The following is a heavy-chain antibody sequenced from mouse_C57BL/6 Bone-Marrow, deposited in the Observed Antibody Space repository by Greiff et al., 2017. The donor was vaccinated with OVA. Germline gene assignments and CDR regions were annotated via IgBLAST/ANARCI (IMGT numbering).Heavy chain of an antibody. J-gene: IGHJ2*01. Sequence: DVQLQESGGGLVKPGGSLKLSCAASGFTFSSYAMSWVRQTPEKRLEWVATISDGGSYTYYPDNVKGRFTISRDNAKNNLYLQMSHLKSEDTAMYYCARGGRLDYWGQGTTLTVSS. CDR3: ARGGRLDY. CDR1: GFTFSSYA. CDR2: ISDGGSYT. V-gene: IGHV5-4*01.